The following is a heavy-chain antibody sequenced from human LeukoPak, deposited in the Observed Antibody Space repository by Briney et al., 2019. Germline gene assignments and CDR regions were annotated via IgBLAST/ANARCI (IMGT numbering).Heavy chain of an antibody. V-gene: IGHV1-46*01. Sequence: ASVKVSCTASGYTFTTYYMHWVRQAPGQGLEWMGVINPSGGSASYAQKFQGRITMTRDTSISTAYMELSRLRSDDTAVYYCAHIVPAAPSVFDYWGQGTLVTVSS. D-gene: IGHD2-2*01. CDR2: INPSGGSA. CDR1: GYTFTTYY. J-gene: IGHJ4*02. CDR3: AHIVPAAPSVFDY.